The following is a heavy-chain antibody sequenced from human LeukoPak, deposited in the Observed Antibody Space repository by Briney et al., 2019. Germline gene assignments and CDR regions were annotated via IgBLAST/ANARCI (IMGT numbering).Heavy chain of an antibody. V-gene: IGHV1-69*06. Sequence: SVKVSCKASGGTFSIYAISWVRQAPGQGLGWMGGIIPIFGTANYAQKFQGRVTITADISTRTAYMELSSLRSEDTAVYYCATVGASAGAPFDYWGQGTLVTVSS. CDR1: GGTFSIYA. CDR3: ATVGASAGAPFDY. D-gene: IGHD6-13*01. CDR2: IIPIFGTA. J-gene: IGHJ4*02.